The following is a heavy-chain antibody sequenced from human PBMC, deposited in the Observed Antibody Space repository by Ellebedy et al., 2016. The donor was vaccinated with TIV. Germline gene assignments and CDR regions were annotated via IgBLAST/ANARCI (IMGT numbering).Heavy chain of an antibody. CDR1: GYTFTTYA. CDR2: INGGNGNT. D-gene: IGHD3-22*01. CDR3: ASARNYYDSSGHYQKSYGMDV. Sequence: AASVKVSCKASGYTFTTYAIHWARQAPGQGLEWMGWINGGNGNTKYSQKFQGRVTITRDTSASTAYMELSSLRSEDTAVYYCASARNYYDSSGHYQKSYGMDVWGQGTTVTVSS. J-gene: IGHJ6*02. V-gene: IGHV1-3*01.